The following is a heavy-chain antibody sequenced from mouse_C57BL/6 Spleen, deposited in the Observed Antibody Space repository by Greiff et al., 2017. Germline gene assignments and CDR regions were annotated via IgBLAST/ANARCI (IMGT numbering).Heavy chain of an antibody. D-gene: IGHD1-1*01. V-gene: IGHV1-15*01. CDR3: TRSEYYGSRNYFDY. Sequence: QVQLQQSGAELVRPGASVTLSCKASGYTFTDYEMHWVKQTPVHGLEWIGAIDPETGGTAYNQKFKGKAILTADKSSSTAYMELRSLTSEDSAVYYCTRSEYYGSRNYFDYWGQGTTLTVSS. CDR2: IDPETGGT. J-gene: IGHJ2*01. CDR1: GYTFTDYE.